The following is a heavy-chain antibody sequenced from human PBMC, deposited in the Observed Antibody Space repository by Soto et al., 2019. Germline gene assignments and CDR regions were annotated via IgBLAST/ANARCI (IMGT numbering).Heavy chain of an antibody. D-gene: IGHD6-13*01. V-gene: IGHV4-4*07. J-gene: IGHJ6*02. CDR2: IYTSGST. CDR3: ARRWRSNSWCPHYSYYCMDV. CDR1: GGSISSYY. Sequence: PSETLSLTCTVSGGSISSYYCSWIRHPDGKGLEWIGRIYTSGSTNYNPSLKSRVTISVATSKTKFSLKLNSVTAADTAVYYCARRWRSNSWCPHYSYYCMDVWGHGTPVTVSS.